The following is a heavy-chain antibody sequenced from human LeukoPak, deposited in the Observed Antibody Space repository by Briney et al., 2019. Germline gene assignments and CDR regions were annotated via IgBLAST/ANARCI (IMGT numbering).Heavy chain of an antibody. D-gene: IGHD5-12*01. V-gene: IGHV3-74*01. CDR3: IRTLIVATSPYMDV. CDR1: GFTFISYW. Sequence: GGSLRLSCAASGFTFISYWMHWVRQAPGKGLVWVSRVNSDGTGTTYADSVEGRFTISRDNAKNTVRLQMNSLRAEDTAIYYCIRTLIVATSPYMDVWGKGTTVTVSS. J-gene: IGHJ6*03. CDR2: VNSDGTGT.